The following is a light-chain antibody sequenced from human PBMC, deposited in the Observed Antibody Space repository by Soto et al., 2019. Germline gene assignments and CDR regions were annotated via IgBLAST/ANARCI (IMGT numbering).Light chain of an antibody. CDR3: AAWDDNLNGPL. V-gene: IGLV1-44*01. CDR1: NSNIGRYS. CDR2: SDD. Sequence: QSALTQPPSLSGTPGQRVTTSCSGRNSNIGRYSVNWYQHFPGTAPKILIYSDDERPSGVPDRFSGSKSGTSASLAISGLQSEDEAEYYCAAWDDNLNGPLFGGGTKLTVL. J-gene: IGLJ3*02.